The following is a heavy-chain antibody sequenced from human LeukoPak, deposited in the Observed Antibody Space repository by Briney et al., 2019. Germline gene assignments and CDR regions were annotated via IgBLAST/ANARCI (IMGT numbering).Heavy chain of an antibody. Sequence: PGGSLRLSCAASGFTFEDYGMHWVRQAPGKGLEWVSLITGNGVSTYYADSVKGRFTISRDNSKNSLYLQMNSLRTEDTALYYCAKCVYSNIYYWFDPWGQGTLASVSS. J-gene: IGHJ5*02. CDR3: AKCVYSNIYYWFDP. D-gene: IGHD6-13*01. CDR2: ITGNGVST. CDR1: GFTFEDYG. V-gene: IGHV3-43*02.